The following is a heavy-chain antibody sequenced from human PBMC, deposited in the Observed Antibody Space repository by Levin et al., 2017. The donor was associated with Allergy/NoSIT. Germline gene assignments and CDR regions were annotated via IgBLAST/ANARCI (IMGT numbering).Heavy chain of an antibody. V-gene: IGHV3-74*01. Sequence: GGSLRLSCAASGFTFSSFWMHWVRQAPGKGLVWVSRIKSDGSSTNYADSVRGRFTISRDNAKNTLYLQMNSLRAEDTAVYYCARDLWFGESYFDYWGQGTLVTVSS. D-gene: IGHD3-10*01. J-gene: IGHJ4*02. CDR3: ARDLWFGESYFDY. CDR1: GFTFSSFW. CDR2: IKSDGSST.